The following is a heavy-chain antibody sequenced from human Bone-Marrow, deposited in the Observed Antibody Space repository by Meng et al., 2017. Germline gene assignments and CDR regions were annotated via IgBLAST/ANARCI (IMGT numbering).Heavy chain of an antibody. CDR3: ARVPYTMVRGVIIRVWHDAFDI. CDR1: GYTFTSYD. J-gene: IGHJ3*02. CDR2: KNPNSGNT. D-gene: IGHD3-10*01. V-gene: IGHV1-8*03. Sequence: ASVKVSCKASGYTFTSYDINWVRQATGQGLEWMGWKNPNSGNTGYAQKFQGRVTITRNTSISTAYMELSSLRSEDTAVYYCARVPYTMVRGVIIRVWHDAFDIWGQGTMVTVSS.